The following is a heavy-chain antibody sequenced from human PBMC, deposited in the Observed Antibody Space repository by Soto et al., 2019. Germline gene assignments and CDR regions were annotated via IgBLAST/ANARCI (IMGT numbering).Heavy chain of an antibody. J-gene: IGHJ4*02. V-gene: IGHV4-59*01. Sequence: QVQLQESGPGLVKPSETLSLTCTVSGGSISSYYWSWIRQPPGKGLEWIGYIYYSGSTNYNPSLQSRVTLSVDTSKNQFSLKLSSVTAADTAVYYCARAPVVTMVRGVIYYFDYWGQGTLVTVSS. CDR1: GGSISSYY. CDR2: IYYSGST. D-gene: IGHD3-10*01. CDR3: ARAPVVTMVRGVIYYFDY.